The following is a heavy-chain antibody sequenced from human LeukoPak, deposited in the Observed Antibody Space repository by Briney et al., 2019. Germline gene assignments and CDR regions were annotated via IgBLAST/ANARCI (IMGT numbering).Heavy chain of an antibody. CDR1: GGSISSGSDY. Sequence: SQTLSLTCTVSGGSISSGSDYWRWIRQPAGKGVGWIGRIYTSGITNYNPSLKSRVTISVDTSKHQFSLKLSAVTDADTAVYYCARESNYYFNWFDPWGQGTLVTVPS. J-gene: IGHJ5*02. CDR3: ARESNYYFNWFDP. D-gene: IGHD2/OR15-2a*01. CDR2: IYTSGIT. V-gene: IGHV4-61*02.